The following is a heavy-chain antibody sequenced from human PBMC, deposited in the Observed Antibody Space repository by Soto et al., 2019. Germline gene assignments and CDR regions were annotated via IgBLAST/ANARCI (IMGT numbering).Heavy chain of an antibody. Sequence: EVQLVESGGGLVKPGGSLRLSCAASGFTFGHVWISWFRQAPGKGLEWVGRIKSKTDGGTSDYAAPVKGRFTISRDDSKNTLYLQMNSLKAEDTAVYYCATVSSLGAPRWGQGTLVTVSS. CDR3: ATVSSLGAPR. D-gene: IGHD3-16*01. CDR2: IKSKTDGGTS. CDR1: GFTFGHVW. J-gene: IGHJ4*02. V-gene: IGHV3-15*01.